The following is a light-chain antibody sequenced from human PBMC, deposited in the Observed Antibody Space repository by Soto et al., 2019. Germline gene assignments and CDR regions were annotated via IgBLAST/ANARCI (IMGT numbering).Light chain of an antibody. Sequence: DIQMTQSPSSLSVSVGDRVTITCRARQSITNYLNWYQQKPGNAPKLLVSAASSLQSGVPSRFSDNGSGTDFTRTISSRQPVDFARYYRQQRDLYPYTVGQGTKLEIK. CDR1: QSITNY. CDR3: QQRDLYPYT. J-gene: IGKJ2*01. V-gene: IGKV1-39*01. CDR2: AAS.